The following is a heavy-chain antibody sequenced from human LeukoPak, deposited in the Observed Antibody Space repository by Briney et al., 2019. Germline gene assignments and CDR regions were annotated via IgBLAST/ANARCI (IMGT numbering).Heavy chain of an antibody. CDR2: INPSGGST. CDR1: GYTFTSYY. V-gene: IGHV1-46*01. J-gene: IGHJ4*02. Sequence: ASVKVSCKASGYTFTSYYMHWVRQAPGQGLEWMGIINPSGGSTSYAQKFQGRVTMTTDTSTSTAYMELRSLRSDDTAVYYCARLNDSSGEFYDYWGQGTLVTVSS. D-gene: IGHD3-22*01. CDR3: ARLNDSSGEFYDY.